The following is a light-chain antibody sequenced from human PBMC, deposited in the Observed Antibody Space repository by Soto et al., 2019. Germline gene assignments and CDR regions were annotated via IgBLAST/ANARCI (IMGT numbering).Light chain of an antibody. J-gene: IGKJ5*01. V-gene: IGKV3-11*01. CDR3: QQRTNWSPIT. Sequence: ETVLTQSPDTLSLSPGEGASLSCRASQSVHTFLAWYQQTPGQAPRLLIYDASNRATGIPARFSGSGSGTDFTLTISSLEPEDFAVYYCQQRTNWSPITFGQGTRLEIK. CDR1: QSVHTF. CDR2: DAS.